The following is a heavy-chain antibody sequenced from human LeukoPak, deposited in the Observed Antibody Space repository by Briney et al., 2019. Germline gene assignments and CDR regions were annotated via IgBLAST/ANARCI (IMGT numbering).Heavy chain of an antibody. J-gene: IGHJ4*02. D-gene: IGHD6-19*01. V-gene: IGHV3-23*01. CDR3: AKDQVSGWYGAAYYFDY. Sequence: GGSLRLSCEVSGFTFNSYVMSWVRRAPGKGLEWVSSFNGRGGYTFYADSVKGRFTLSSDNSKNTLHLQMISLRAEDTAVYYCAKDQVSGWYGAAYYFDYWGQGTLVTVSS. CDR1: GFTFNSYV. CDR2: FNGRGGYT.